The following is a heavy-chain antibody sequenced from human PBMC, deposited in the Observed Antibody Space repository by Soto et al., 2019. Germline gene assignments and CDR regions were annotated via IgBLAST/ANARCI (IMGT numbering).Heavy chain of an antibody. CDR3: AAGYCSSTSCYVWWFDP. D-gene: IGHD2-2*01. CDR1: GFTFTSSA. J-gene: IGHJ5*02. CDR2: IVVGSGNT. V-gene: IGHV1-58*02. Sequence: SVKVSCKASGFTFTSSAMQWVRQARGQRLEWIGWIVVGSGNTNYAQKFQERVTITRDMSTSTAYMELSSLRSEDTAVYYCAAGYCSSTSCYVWWFDPWGQGTLVTVSS.